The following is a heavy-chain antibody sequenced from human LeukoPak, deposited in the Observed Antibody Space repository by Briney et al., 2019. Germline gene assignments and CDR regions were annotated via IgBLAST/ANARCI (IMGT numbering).Heavy chain of an antibody. V-gene: IGHV4-39*07. CDR1: GGSISSSSYY. CDR3: ARERWELPYYNYYMDV. Sequence: SETLSLTCTVSGGSISSSSYYWGWIRQPPGKGLEWIGSIYHSGSTYYNPSLKSRVTISVDTSKNQFSLKLSSVTAADTAVYYCARERWELPYYNYYMDVWGKGTTVTISS. J-gene: IGHJ6*03. CDR2: IYHSGST. D-gene: IGHD1-26*01.